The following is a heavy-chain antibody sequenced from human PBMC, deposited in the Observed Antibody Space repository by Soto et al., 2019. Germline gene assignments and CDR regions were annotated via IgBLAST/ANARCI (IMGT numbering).Heavy chain of an antibody. CDR3: AKDLRYYDFWSGYSRSGYGMDV. V-gene: IGHV3-23*01. CDR1: GFTFSSYA. Sequence: GGSLRLSCAASGFTFSSYAMSWVRQAPGKGLEWVSAISGSGGSTYYADSVKGRFTISRDNSKNTLYLQMNSLRAEDTAVYYCAKDLRYYDFWSGYSRSGYGMDVWGQGTTVTVSS. J-gene: IGHJ6*02. CDR2: ISGSGGST. D-gene: IGHD3-3*01.